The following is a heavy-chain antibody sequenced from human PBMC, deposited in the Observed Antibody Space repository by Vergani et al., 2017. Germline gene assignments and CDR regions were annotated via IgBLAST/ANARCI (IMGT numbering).Heavy chain of an antibody. D-gene: IGHD3-9*01. Sequence: QVQLQESGPGLVKPSGTLSLTCAVSGGSISSSNWWSWVRQPPGKGLEWIGYIYSTGSTNYNPSLNSRVTMSVDTSKNQFSLKLRSVTAADTAVYFCARVMYRDEASTGYRLEGMDILGQGTTVTISS. CDR3: ARVMYRDEASTGYRLEGMDI. CDR2: IYSTGST. CDR1: GGSISSSNW. V-gene: IGHV4-4*02. J-gene: IGHJ6*02.